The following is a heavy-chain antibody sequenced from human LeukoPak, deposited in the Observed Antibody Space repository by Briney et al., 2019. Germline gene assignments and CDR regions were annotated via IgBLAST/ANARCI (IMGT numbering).Heavy chain of an antibody. CDR3: ARGEDVVGALFDS. D-gene: IGHD1-26*01. CDR2: ISGDGSST. V-gene: IGHV3-74*03. Sequence: PGGSLRLSCAASGFSFSSHWMHWVRQAPGKGLEWVSRISGDGSSTAYVDSVKGRFTISRDNSKNTLYLQMNSLRAEDTAVYYCARGEDVVGALFDSWGQGTLVTVSS. J-gene: IGHJ4*02. CDR1: GFSFSSHW.